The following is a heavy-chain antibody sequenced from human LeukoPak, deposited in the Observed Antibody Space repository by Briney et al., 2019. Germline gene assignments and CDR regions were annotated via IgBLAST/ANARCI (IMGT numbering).Heavy chain of an antibody. J-gene: IGHJ4*02. V-gene: IGHV3-30-3*01. CDR3: ARVYGSGSYWNY. Sequence: GGSLRLSCAASGFTFSSYAMHWVRQAPGKGLEWVAVISYDGSNKYYADSVKGRFTISRDNSKNTLYLQMNSLRAEDTAVYYCARVYGSGSYWNYWGQGTLVTVSS. D-gene: IGHD3-10*01. CDR2: ISYDGSNK. CDR1: GFTFSSYA.